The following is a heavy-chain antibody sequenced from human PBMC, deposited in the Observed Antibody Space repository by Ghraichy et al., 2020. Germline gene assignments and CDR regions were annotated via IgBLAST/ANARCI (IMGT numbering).Heavy chain of an antibody. CDR3: AKTSSGRYQEDYFDY. D-gene: IGHD1-26*01. CDR1: GFTFSSYA. CDR2: ISGSGGRT. V-gene: IGHV3-23*01. J-gene: IGHJ4*02. Sequence: GGSLRLSCAASGFTFSSYAMSGVRQAPGKGLEWVSTISGSGGRTYYADSVKGRFTISRDNSKNTLFLQMNSQRAEDTAVYYCAKTSSGRYQEDYFDYWGQGTLVTVSS.